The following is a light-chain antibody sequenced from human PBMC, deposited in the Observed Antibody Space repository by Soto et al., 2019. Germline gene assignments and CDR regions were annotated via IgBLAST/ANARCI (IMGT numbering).Light chain of an antibody. V-gene: IGKV1-39*01. CDR1: QSISSY. CDR3: QWFYSTPPT. Sequence: DIQMTQSPSSLSASVGDRFNITGRARQSISSYLNWYQQKPGTAPKLLIYAASSLQSWVTSRFSGSGSGTHFTLPIISLQPENVATYDYQWFYSTPPTFGEGTKVEIK. J-gene: IGKJ1*01. CDR2: AAS.